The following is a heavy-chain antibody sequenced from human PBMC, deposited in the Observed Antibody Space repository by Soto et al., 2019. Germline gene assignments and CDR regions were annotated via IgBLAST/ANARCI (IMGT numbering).Heavy chain of an antibody. Sequence: VQLVESGGGVVQPGRSLRLSCAASGFTFSDYAMHWVRQAPGKGLAWVAVVSHDGRNTHYADSVKGRFTISRDSSKNKVSLEMTSLRAEDTAVYYCAKGGRQWLVTSDFNYWGQGALVTVYS. CDR1: GFTFSDYA. V-gene: IGHV3-30*18. D-gene: IGHD6-19*01. CDR3: AKGGRQWLVTSDFNY. CDR2: VSHDGRNT. J-gene: IGHJ4*02.